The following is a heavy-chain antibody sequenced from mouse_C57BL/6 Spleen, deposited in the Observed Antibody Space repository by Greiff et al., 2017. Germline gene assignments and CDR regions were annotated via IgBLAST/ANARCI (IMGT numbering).Heavy chain of an antibody. J-gene: IGHJ2*01. CDR1: GYTFTSYW. CDR2: IHPNSGST. CDR3: ARKGENFYFDY. Sequence: QVQLQQPGAELVKPGASVKLSCKASGYTFTSYWMHWVKQRPGQGLEWIGMIHPNSGSTNYNEKFKSKATLTVDKSSSTAYMQLSSLTSEDSAVYYGARKGENFYFDYWGQGTTLTVSS. V-gene: IGHV1-64*01.